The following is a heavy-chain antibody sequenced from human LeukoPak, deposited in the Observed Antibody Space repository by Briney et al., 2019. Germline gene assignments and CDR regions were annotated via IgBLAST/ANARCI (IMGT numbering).Heavy chain of an antibody. Sequence: SETLSLTCTVPDYSITNVYYWGWIRPPPGKGLEWIGTVFHTGNTYYNPSLKSRVTISVDTSKNQFSLKLSSVTAADTAIYYCSRLSYGYGPYYFDYWGQGTLVTVSS. J-gene: IGHJ4*02. V-gene: IGHV4-38-2*02. CDR1: DYSITNVYY. CDR2: VFHTGNT. D-gene: IGHD5-12*01. CDR3: SRLSYGYGPYYFDY.